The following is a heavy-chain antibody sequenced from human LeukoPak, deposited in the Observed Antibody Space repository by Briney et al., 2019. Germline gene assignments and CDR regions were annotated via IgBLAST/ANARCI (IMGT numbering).Heavy chain of an antibody. J-gene: IGHJ2*01. V-gene: IGHV4-4*07. Sequence: KSSETLSLTCTVSGGSISSYYWSWIRQPAGKGLEWIGRIYTSGGTNYNPSLKSRVTISVDKSKNQFSLKLSSVTAADTAVYYCATGGSGYWYFDLWGRGTLVTVSS. CDR2: IYTSGGT. D-gene: IGHD2-8*02. CDR3: ATGGSGYWYFDL. CDR1: GGSISSYY.